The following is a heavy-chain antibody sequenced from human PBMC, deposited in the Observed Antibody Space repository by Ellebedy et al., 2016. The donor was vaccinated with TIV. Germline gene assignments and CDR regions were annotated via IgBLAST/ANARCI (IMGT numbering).Heavy chain of an antibody. V-gene: IGHV1-3*01. CDR2: ISPGEGIT. J-gene: IGHJ5*02. D-gene: IGHD3-16*02. CDR3: AREGGAAATPYRWSDP. Sequence: AASVKVSCKASGYNFVSYALHWVRQAPGQRLEWMGWISPGEGITKYSEMFQGRVTITSYTSANTVYMELTSLRFEDTAVYYCAREGGAAATPYRWSDPWGQGTLVTVSS. CDR1: GYNFVSYA.